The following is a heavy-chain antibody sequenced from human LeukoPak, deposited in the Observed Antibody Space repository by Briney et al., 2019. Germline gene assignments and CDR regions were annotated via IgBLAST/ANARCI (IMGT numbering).Heavy chain of an antibody. V-gene: IGHV3-64*01. J-gene: IGHJ4*02. Sequence: GGSLRLSCAASGFTFTRFAMYWVRQAPGKGLEFVSAISSNGDRTYYARSVKGRFTISRDNAKNTVDLQMGSLRPEDMGVYFCARMDDYTNYYFDYWGQGTMVTVSS. CDR2: ISSNGDRT. CDR3: ARMDDYTNYYFDY. CDR1: GFTFTRFA. D-gene: IGHD4-11*01.